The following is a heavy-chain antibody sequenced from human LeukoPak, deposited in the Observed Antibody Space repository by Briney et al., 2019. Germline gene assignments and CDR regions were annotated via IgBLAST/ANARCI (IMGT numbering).Heavy chain of an antibody. D-gene: IGHD6-13*01. CDR2: IQYDGSNQ. CDR1: GFTFSNYG. CDR3: AKDRMTGYSSSWSSDY. J-gene: IGHJ4*02. V-gene: IGHV3-30*02. Sequence: GGSLRLSCAASGFTFSNYGMHWVRQAPDKGLEWVAFIQYDGSNQYYADSVKGRFTISRDNSKNTLYLQMNSLRAEDTAVYYCAKDRMTGYSSSWSSDYWGQGTLVTVSS.